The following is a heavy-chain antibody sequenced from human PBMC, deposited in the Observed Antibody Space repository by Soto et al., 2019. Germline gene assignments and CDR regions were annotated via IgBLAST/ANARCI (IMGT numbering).Heavy chain of an antibody. D-gene: IGHD3-3*01. CDR3: ARGLAPTIFGTVPTPNWFDP. Sequence: SQILSLTCTVSGGSITSEGYYWTWIRKHPGKGLEWIGYIYYSGSIYYNPSLKSRLTISLDTSKNQFSLRLSSVTSADTAVYYCARGLAPTIFGTVPTPNWFDPWGQGTLVTVSS. CDR2: IYYSGSI. V-gene: IGHV4-31*03. CDR1: GGSITSEGYY. J-gene: IGHJ5*02.